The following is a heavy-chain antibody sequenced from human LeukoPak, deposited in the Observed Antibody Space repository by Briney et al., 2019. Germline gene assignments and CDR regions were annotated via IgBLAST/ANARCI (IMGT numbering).Heavy chain of an antibody. Sequence: PGGSLRLSCAASGFTFSNYGMTWVRQAPGKGLEWVSVISSSGDSPYYADSVKGRFTISRDNSKNTWYLQMNSLRAEDTAVYYCAKGGARYFDLWGRGTLVTVSS. CDR2: ISSSGDSP. CDR3: AKGGARYFDL. V-gene: IGHV3-23*01. CDR1: GFTFSNYG. D-gene: IGHD2-15*01. J-gene: IGHJ2*01.